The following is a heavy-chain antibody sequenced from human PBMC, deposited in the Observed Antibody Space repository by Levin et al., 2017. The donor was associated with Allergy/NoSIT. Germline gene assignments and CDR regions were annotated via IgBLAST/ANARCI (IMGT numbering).Heavy chain of an antibody. Sequence: SQTLSLTCAVYGGSFSGYYWSWIRQPPGKGLEWIGEINHSGSTNYNPSLKSRVTISVDTSKNQFSLKLSSVTAADTAVYYCARAGYSYGEARDYWGQGTLVTVSS. CDR1: GGSFSGYY. J-gene: IGHJ4*02. V-gene: IGHV4-34*01. CDR2: INHSGST. D-gene: IGHD5-18*01. CDR3: ARAGYSYGEARDY.